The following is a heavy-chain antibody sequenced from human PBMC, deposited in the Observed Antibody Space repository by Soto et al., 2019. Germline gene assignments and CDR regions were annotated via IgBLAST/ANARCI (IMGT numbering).Heavy chain of an antibody. CDR1: GFSLSTSGVG. Sequence: SGPTLVNPTQTLTLTCTFSGFSLSTSGVGVGWIRQPPGRALEWLALIYWDDDKRYSPSLKSRLTITKDTSKNQVVLTMTNMDPVDTATYYCAHRRAGIAARSWFDPWGQGTLVTVSS. CDR2: IYWDDDK. D-gene: IGHD6-6*01. J-gene: IGHJ5*02. CDR3: AHRRAGIAARSWFDP. V-gene: IGHV2-5*02.